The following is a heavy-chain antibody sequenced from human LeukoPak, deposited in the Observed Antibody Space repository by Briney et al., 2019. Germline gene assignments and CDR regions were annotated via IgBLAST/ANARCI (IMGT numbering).Heavy chain of an antibody. CDR1: GGSISSSSYY. V-gene: IGHV4-39*01. Sequence: SETLSLTCTVSGGSISSSSYYWGWIRQPPGKGLAWIVSIYYSGSTYYNPSLKSRVTISVDTSKNQFSLKLRSVTAADTAVYYCARLPYNWNTNNWFDPWGQGTLVTVSS. CDR2: IYYSGST. D-gene: IGHD1/OR15-1a*01. CDR3: ARLPYNWNTNNWFDP. J-gene: IGHJ5*02.